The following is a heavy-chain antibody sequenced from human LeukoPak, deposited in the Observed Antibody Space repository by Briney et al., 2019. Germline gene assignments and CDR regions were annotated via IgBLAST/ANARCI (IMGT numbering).Heavy chain of an antibody. V-gene: IGHV3-30*02. CDR2: IQSDGNNK. J-gene: IGHJ4*02. CDR3: AKVLMDYGDYFDY. Sequence: GGSLRLSCVASEFTFKVYSMHWVRQAPGKGLEWVAFIQSDGNNKYYADSVKGRFSISRDNSKNTLYLQMNSLRTEDTAVYYCAKVLMDYGDYFDYWGQGTLVTVSS. D-gene: IGHD4-17*01. CDR1: EFTFKVYS.